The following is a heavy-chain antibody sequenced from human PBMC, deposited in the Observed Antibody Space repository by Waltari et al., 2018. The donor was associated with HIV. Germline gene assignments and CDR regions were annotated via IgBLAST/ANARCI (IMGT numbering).Heavy chain of an antibody. CDR3: ARHRLGRSWFDP. J-gene: IGHJ5*02. Sequence: EVQLEQSGAEVKKPGESLKISCKAYGYTFTNYWIAWVRQTPGKGLEWMGIIYPDDADTRYSPSFEGHVTISADKSTTTAYLQWTSLRASDNGIYYCARHRLGRSWFDPWGQGTLVTVSS. CDR1: GYTFTNYW. V-gene: IGHV5-51*01. CDR2: IYPDDADT. D-gene: IGHD6-6*01.